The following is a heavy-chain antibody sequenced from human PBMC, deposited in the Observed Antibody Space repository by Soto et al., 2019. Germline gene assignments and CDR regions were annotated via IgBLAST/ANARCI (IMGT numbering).Heavy chain of an antibody. CDR2: VSHDGRNT. CDR3: AKGGRQWLVTSAFNY. J-gene: IGHJ4*02. V-gene: IGHV3-30*18. Sequence: VQLVESGGGVVQPGRSLRLSCAASGFTFSDYAMHWVRQAPGKGLEWVAVVSHDGRNTHYADSVKGRVTISRDSSKNTVALEMTSLRAEDTAVYYCAKGGRQWLVTSAFNYWGQGALVTVSS. D-gene: IGHD6-19*01. CDR1: GFTFSDYA.